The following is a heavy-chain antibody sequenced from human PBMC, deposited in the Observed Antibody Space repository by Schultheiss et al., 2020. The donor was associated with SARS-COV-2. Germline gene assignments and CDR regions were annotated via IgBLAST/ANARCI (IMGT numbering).Heavy chain of an antibody. CDR2: IYYSGST. V-gene: IGHV4-38-2*01. D-gene: IGHD3-22*01. CDR3: ARGQHYYDSSGYYVPYYGMDV. J-gene: IGHJ6*02. CDR1: GFTFSDYS. Sequence: ESLKISCAASGFTFSDYSMNWVRQAPGKGLEWIGSIYYSGSTYYNPSLKSRVTISVDTSKNQFSLKLSSVTAADTAVYYCARGQHYYDSSGYYVPYYGMDVWGQGTTVTVSS.